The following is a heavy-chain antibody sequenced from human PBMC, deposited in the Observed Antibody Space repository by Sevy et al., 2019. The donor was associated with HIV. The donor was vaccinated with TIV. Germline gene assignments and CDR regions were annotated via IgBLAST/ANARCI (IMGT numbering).Heavy chain of an antibody. Sequence: GGSLRLSCTASGFTFGDYAMSWFRQAPGKGLEWVGFIRSKAYGGTTEDAASVKGRFTISRDDSKSIAYLQMNSLKTEDTAVYYCTGAAMVNRTFDYWGQGTLVTVSS. CDR2: IRSKAYGGTT. V-gene: IGHV3-49*03. CDR3: TGAAMVNRTFDY. J-gene: IGHJ4*02. D-gene: IGHD5-18*01. CDR1: GFTFGDYA.